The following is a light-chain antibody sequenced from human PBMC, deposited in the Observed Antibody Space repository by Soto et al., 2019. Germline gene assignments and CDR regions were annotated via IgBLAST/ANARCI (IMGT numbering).Light chain of an antibody. J-gene: IGKJ4*01. CDR3: QQYGSSALT. Sequence: EIVLTQSPGTMSLSPGERATLSCSASQSVSSIYLAWYQQKPGQAPRLLIYGAFSRPTGIPDRFSGSGSATDFTLTISRLEPEGFAVYYCQQYGSSALTFGGGTKVEIK. V-gene: IGKV3-20*01. CDR1: QSVSSIY. CDR2: GAF.